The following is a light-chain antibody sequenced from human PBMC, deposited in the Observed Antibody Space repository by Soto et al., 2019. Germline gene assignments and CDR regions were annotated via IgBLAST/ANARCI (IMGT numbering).Light chain of an antibody. CDR2: LGS. CDR3: MQALHTRT. Sequence: DIVVTQSPLSLPVTPGEPASISCKSSQSLLHSNGNTYLDWYLQKPGQSPQLLIYLGSNRASGVPDRVSGSGSGTDFTLHISRVEAEDVGVYYCMQALHTRTFGQGTKVEI. J-gene: IGKJ1*01. CDR1: QSLLHSNGNTY. V-gene: IGKV2-28*01.